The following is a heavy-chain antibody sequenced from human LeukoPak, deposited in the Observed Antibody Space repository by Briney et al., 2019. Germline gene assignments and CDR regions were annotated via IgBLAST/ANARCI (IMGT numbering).Heavy chain of an antibody. CDR1: GFTFSSYW. CDR2: INTDGSSA. Sequence: VGSLRLSCAASGFTFSSYWMHWVRQAPGRGLVWVSLINTDGSSATYADSVKGRFTISRDNARNTLYLQMNSLRAEDTAVYYCTRLMPAIRYFHFWGQGTLVTVSS. CDR3: TRLMPAIRYFHF. V-gene: IGHV3-74*01. D-gene: IGHD5-24*01. J-gene: IGHJ4*02.